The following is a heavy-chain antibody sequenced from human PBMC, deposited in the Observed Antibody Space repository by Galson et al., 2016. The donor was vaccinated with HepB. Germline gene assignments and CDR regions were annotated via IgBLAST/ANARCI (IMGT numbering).Heavy chain of an antibody. CDR1: TFKNYA. D-gene: IGHD5-12*01. Sequence: TFKNYALHWVRQAPGKGLEWVTVISYDGSNTYYADSVKGRFTISRDNSKNTLYLQMNSLRAEDTAVYYCAKAGSRAFIVALDYGMDVWGQGTTVIVSS. CDR2: ISYDGSNT. V-gene: IGHV3-30*18. CDR3: AKAGSRAFIVALDYGMDV. J-gene: IGHJ6*02.